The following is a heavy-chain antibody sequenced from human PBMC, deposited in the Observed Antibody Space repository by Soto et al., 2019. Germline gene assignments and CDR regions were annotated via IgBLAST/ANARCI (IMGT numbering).Heavy chain of an antibody. V-gene: IGHV4-34*01. CDR2: INHSGST. J-gene: IGHJ6*02. CDR3: AREKRITIFGVVIYYYYYGMDV. CDR1: GGSFSGYY. Sequence: SETLSLTCAVYGGSFSGYYWSWIRQPPGKGLEWIGEINHSGSTNYNPSLKSRVTISVDTSKNQFSLKLSSVTAADTAVYYCAREKRITIFGVVIYYYYYGMDVWGPGTTPTGS. D-gene: IGHD3-3*01.